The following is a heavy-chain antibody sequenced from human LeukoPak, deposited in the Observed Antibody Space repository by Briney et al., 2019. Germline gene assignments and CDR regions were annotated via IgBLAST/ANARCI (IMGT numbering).Heavy chain of an antibody. D-gene: IGHD1-26*01. V-gene: IGHV3-53*01. Sequence: GGSLRLSCAASGFIVSGDFMSWVRQAPGKGLEWVSVIYSDGSTYYADSVKGRFTISRDNSKNTLDLQMTGLRAEDTAVYYCARERGRGRDSPWFDYWGQGTLVTVS. CDR1: GFIVSGDF. J-gene: IGHJ4*02. CDR2: IYSDGST. CDR3: ARERGRGRDSPWFDY.